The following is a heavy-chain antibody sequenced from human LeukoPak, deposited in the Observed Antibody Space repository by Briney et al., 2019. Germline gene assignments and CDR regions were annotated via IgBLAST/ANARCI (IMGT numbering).Heavy chain of an antibody. Sequence: SETLSLTCTVSGGSISSSSYYWGWIRQPPGKGLEWIGSIYYSGTTYYNPSLKSRVTISVDTSKNQFSLKLSSVTAADTAVYYCARGGPYSSSENFDYWGQGTLVTVSS. J-gene: IGHJ4*02. CDR1: GGSISSSSYY. CDR2: IYYSGTT. CDR3: ARGGPYSSSENFDY. V-gene: IGHV4-39*07. D-gene: IGHD6-6*01.